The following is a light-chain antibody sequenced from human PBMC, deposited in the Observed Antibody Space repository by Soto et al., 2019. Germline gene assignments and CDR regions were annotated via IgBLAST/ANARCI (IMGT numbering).Light chain of an antibody. J-gene: IGKJ4*01. CDR1: QGITTY. CDR3: QKYNSAPLT. Sequence: DIPMTQSPSSLSASVGDRVTITCGASQGITTYLAWYQQKPGKVPKLLIYAASTLQSGVPSRFSGSGSGTDFTLTISSLQPEDVATYYCQKYNSAPLTFGGGTKVEIK. CDR2: AAS. V-gene: IGKV1-27*01.